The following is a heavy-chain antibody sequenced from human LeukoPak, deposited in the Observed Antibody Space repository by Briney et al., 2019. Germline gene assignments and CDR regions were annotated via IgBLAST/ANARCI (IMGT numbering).Heavy chain of an antibody. CDR1: GGSFSGYY. CDR3: ARSRVGGARAEVDY. J-gene: IGHJ4*02. V-gene: IGHV4-34*01. CDR2: INHSGST. Sequence: PSETLSLTCAVYGGSFSGYYWSWIRQPPGKGLEWIGEINHSGSTNYNPSLKSRVTISVDTSKNQFSLKLSSVTAADTAVYYCARSRVGGARAEVDYWGQGTLVTVSS. D-gene: IGHD1-14*01.